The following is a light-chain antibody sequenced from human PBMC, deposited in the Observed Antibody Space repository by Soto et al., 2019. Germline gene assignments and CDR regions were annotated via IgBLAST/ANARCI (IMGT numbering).Light chain of an antibody. CDR2: EAS. CDR1: HNIVTY. V-gene: IGKV1-39*01. Sequence: DIHMAQSPPSLSASVGDRVTITCRASHNIVTYLNWYQQKAGKAPSLLIYEASHLQSGVPFRFFGSGSGTDFTLTIDNLQHEDSATYYGQQSYSTPRTFGRGTKLEIK. J-gene: IGKJ2*02. CDR3: QQSYSTPRT.